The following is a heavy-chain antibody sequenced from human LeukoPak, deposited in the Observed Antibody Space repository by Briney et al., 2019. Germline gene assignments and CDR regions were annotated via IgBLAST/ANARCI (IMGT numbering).Heavy chain of an antibody. CDR2: INTDGTTT. D-gene: IGHD1-26*01. CDR1: GFTFSTYW. CDR3: ARGGINSPTIDF. J-gene: IGHJ4*02. V-gene: IGHV3-74*01. Sequence: PGGSLRLSCAASGFTFSTYWMHWVRQPPGKGLVWLSRINTDGTTTTYADSVKGRFTISRDNAKNTLYLQLNSPRADDTAVYFCARGGINSPTIDFWGQGTLVTLSS.